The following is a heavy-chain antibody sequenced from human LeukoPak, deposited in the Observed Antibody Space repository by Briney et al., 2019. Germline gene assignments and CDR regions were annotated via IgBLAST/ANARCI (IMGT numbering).Heavy chain of an antibody. V-gene: IGHV3-23*01. Sequence: PGGSLRLSCAASGFTLSSYAMSWVRQAPGKGLEWVSAISGSGGSTYYADSVKGRFTISRDNSKNTLYLQMNSLRAEDTAVYYCAKDSPAQGIAARKTRYFDYWGQGTLVTVSS. J-gene: IGHJ4*02. CDR1: GFTLSSYA. CDR2: ISGSGGST. D-gene: IGHD6-6*01. CDR3: AKDSPAQGIAARKTRYFDY.